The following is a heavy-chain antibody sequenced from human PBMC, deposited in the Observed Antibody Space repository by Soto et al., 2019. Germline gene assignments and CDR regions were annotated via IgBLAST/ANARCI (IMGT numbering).Heavy chain of an antibody. D-gene: IGHD6-19*01. CDR1: GFTFSSYA. Sequence: EVQLVESGGGLVQPGGSLKLSCVASGFTFSSYAMHWVRQAPGKGLEYVSAISSNGGSTYYANSVKGRFTISRDNSKNTLYVQMGSMRAEDMAVYYCARQWLDSYYFDYWGQGTLVTVSS. CDR2: ISSNGGST. CDR3: ARQWLDSYYFDY. J-gene: IGHJ4*02. V-gene: IGHV3-64*01.